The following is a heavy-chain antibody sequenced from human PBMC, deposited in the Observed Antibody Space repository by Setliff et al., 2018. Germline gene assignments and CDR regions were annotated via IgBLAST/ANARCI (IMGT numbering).Heavy chain of an antibody. V-gene: IGHV4-61*02. D-gene: IGHD3-3*01. CDR3: ARERTIFGILVTSGWFDP. Sequence: SETLSLTCTVSGGSISSRSYYWTWIRQPAGKELEWIGRVSASGSTTYNPSLKSRVTMSVDTSRNQISLNLTSVTAADTAMYYCARERTIFGILVTSGWFDPWGQGTEVTVSS. CDR1: GGSISSRSYY. CDR2: VSASGST. J-gene: IGHJ5*02.